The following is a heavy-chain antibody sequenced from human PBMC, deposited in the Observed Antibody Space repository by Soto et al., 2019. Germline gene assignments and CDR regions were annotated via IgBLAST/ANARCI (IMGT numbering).Heavy chain of an antibody. Sequence: QVQLAETGGGVVQPGRSLRLSCATSGFVSNDYDIHWVRQAPGKGLAWLASISYDGSNKYYADSVKGRFTISRDNSKNTLSLQINSLGAEDKAVYYCSRGIKGGLDAWGPGTLVTVSS. J-gene: IGHJ5*02. CDR1: GFVSNDYD. CDR2: ISYDGSNK. V-gene: IGHV3-30*03. D-gene: IGHD2-21*01. CDR3: SRGIKGGLDA.